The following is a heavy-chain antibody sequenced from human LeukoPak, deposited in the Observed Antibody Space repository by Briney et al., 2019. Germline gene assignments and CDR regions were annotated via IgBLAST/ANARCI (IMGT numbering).Heavy chain of an antibody. J-gene: IGHJ4*02. V-gene: IGHV3-73*01. CDR1: GFTFSDSA. CDR3: AGDYNSLTGLNY. Sequence: GGSLRLACAASGFTFSDSAMHWVRQASGKGLEWLGRIRTQANNDATAYGASVKGRFIISRDDSRNTAYLQMNSLKTEDTAVYYCAGDYNSLTGLNYWGQGTLVTVSS. D-gene: IGHD3-9*01. CDR2: IRTQANNDAT.